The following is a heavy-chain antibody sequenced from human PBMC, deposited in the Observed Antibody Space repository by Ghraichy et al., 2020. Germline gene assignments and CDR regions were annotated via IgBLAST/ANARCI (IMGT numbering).Heavy chain of an antibody. CDR1: GDSVSSNNVA. D-gene: IGHD2/OR15-2a*01. CDR3: ARGHNSAFDI. CDR2: TYYESKWYN. V-gene: IGHV6-1*01. J-gene: IGHJ3*02. Sequence: SQTLSLTCAISGDSVSSNNVAWNWIRQSPSRGLEWLGRTYYESKWYNDYAVSVRSRITVNPDTSKNQISLQLNSLTPKDTAVYYCARGHNSAFDIWGQGTMVTVSS.